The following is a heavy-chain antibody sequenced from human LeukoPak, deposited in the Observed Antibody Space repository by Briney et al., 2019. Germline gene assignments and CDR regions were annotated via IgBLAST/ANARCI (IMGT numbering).Heavy chain of an antibody. Sequence: GGSLRLSCAASGFVFSNHGMHWVRQAPGKGLEWVAVISHDGSAKDYADSVKGRFTISRDNSKNTLYLQINSLRAEDTAVYFCAKETGGSGSSYLRFFDYWGQGTLVTVSS. D-gene: IGHD3-10*01. CDR1: GFVFSNHG. J-gene: IGHJ4*02. V-gene: IGHV3-30*18. CDR2: ISHDGSAK. CDR3: AKETGGSGSSYLRFFDY.